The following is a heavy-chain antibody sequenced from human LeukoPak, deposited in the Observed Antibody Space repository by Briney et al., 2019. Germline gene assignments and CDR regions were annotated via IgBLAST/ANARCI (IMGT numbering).Heavy chain of an antibody. J-gene: IGHJ4*02. CDR1: GFTFESYT. D-gene: IGHD4-17*01. CDR2: ISYDGSNK. Sequence: QPGGSLRLSCAASGFTFESYTIHWVRQAPGKGLEWVAVISYDGSNKYYADSVKGRYTISRDNSKNTLYLQMNSLRAEDTAVYYCAKKGVPTTVTTTVDYWGQGTLVTVSS. V-gene: IGHV3-30*18. CDR3: AKKGVPTTVTTTVDY.